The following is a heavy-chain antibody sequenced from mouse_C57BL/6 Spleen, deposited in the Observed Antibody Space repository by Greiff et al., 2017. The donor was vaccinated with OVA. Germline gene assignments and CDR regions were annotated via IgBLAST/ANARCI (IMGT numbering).Heavy chain of an antibody. J-gene: IGHJ2*01. CDR3: ARRAYGRRGYFDY. CDR1: GYAFRSSW. V-gene: IGHV1-82*01. CDR2: IYPGDGDT. D-gene: IGHD1-2*01. Sequence: QVQLQQSGPELVKPGASVKISCKASGYAFRSSWMNWVKQRPGKGLEWIGRIYPGDGDTNYNGKFKGKATLTADKSSSTAYMQLSSLTSEDSAVYFCARRAYGRRGYFDYWGQGTTLTVSS.